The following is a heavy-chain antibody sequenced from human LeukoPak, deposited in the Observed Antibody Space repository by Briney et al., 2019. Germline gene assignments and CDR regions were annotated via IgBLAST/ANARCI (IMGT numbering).Heavy chain of an antibody. D-gene: IGHD1-26*01. CDR3: ARGVMGVDNLGYFDN. J-gene: IGHJ4*02. CDR2: INSDGSST. CDR1: GFTFSSYW. Sequence: GGSLRLSCAASGFTFSSYWMHWVRQAPGKGLVWVSRINSDGSSTRYADYMKGRFTISRDTAKNTPYLQLNSLRAEDTAVYYCARGVMGVDNLGYFDNWGQGTLVTVSS. V-gene: IGHV3-74*01.